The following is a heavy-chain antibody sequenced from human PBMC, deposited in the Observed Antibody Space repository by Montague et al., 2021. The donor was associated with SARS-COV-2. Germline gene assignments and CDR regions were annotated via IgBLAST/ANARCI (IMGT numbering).Heavy chain of an antibody. CDR2: ISYDGSNK. CDR3: ARSRSGSYLDAFDI. J-gene: IGHJ3*02. CDR1: GFTFSSYA. Sequence: SLRLSCAASGFTFSSYAMPWVRQAPGKGLEWVAVISYDGSNKYYADSVKGRFTISRDNSKNTLYLQMNSLRAEDTAVYYCARSRSGSYLDAFDIWGQGTMVTVSS. D-gene: IGHD1-26*01. V-gene: IGHV3-30-3*01.